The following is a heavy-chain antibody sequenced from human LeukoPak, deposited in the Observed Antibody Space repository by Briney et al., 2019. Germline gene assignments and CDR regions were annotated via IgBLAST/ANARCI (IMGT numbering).Heavy chain of an antibody. CDR2: FKSKTDGGTT. D-gene: IGHD3-10*01. CDR1: GFSFSNAW. Sequence: GGSLRLSCAASGFSFSNAWMNWVRQAPGKGLEWVGRFKSKTDGGTTDYAAPVKGRFTISRDDSKNTLYLQMNSLKTEDTAVYYCSRDFWRFGLDFWGQGTPVTVSS. J-gene: IGHJ4*02. V-gene: IGHV3-15*07. CDR3: SRDFWRFGLDF.